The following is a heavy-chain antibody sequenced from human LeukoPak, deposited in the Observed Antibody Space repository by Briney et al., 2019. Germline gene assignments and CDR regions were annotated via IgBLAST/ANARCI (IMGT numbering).Heavy chain of an antibody. Sequence: ASVKVSCEVSGYTFTDYYMHWVQQAPGKGLEWMGLVDPEDGETIYAEKFQGRVTITADTSTDTAYMELSSLRSKDTAVYYCATQTSELELQAFDYWGQGTLVTVSS. CDR2: VDPEDGET. CDR1: GYTFTDYY. J-gene: IGHJ4*02. V-gene: IGHV1-69-2*01. CDR3: ATQTSELELQAFDY. D-gene: IGHD1-7*01.